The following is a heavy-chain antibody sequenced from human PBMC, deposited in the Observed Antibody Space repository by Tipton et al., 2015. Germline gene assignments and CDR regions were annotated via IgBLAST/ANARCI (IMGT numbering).Heavy chain of an antibody. V-gene: IGHV4-34*01. Sequence: GLVKPSETLSLTCAVYGGSLSGYYWSWIRQPPGKGLEWIGEINHSGSTNYNPSLKSRVTISVDTSKNQFSLKLSSVTAADTALYYCARGPWKTFDYWGQGTLVTVSS. CDR2: INHSGST. CDR3: ARGPWKTFDY. J-gene: IGHJ4*02. D-gene: IGHD1-1*01. CDR1: GGSLSGYY.